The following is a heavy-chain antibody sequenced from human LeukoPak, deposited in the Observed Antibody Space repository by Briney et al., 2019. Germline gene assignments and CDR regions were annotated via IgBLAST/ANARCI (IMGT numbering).Heavy chain of an antibody. Sequence: PSETLSLTCAVYGGSLSGYYWSWIRQPPGKGLEWIGEINHSGSTNYNPSLKSRVTISVDTSKNQFSLKLSSVTAADTAVYYCARGISLRVRYSKHGMDVWGKGTTVTVSS. V-gene: IGHV4-34*01. CDR3: ARGISLRVRYSKHGMDV. D-gene: IGHD5-12*01. CDR2: INHSGST. J-gene: IGHJ6*04. CDR1: GGSLSGYY.